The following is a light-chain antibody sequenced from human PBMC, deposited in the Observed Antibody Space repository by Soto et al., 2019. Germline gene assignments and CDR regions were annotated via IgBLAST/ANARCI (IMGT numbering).Light chain of an antibody. CDR1: SSNIGSNY. V-gene: IGLV1-47*01. J-gene: IGLJ2*01. Sequence: QLVLTQPPSASGTPGQRVTISCSGSSSNIGSNYVYWYQQLPGTAPKLLIYRNNQRPSGVPDRFSGSESGTSASLAISGLRSEDEADYYCAAWDDSLSVHVVFGGGTKLTVL. CDR2: RNN. CDR3: AAWDDSLSVHVV.